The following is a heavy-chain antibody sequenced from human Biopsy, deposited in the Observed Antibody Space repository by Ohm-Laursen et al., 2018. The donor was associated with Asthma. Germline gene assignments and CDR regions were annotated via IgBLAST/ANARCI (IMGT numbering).Heavy chain of an antibody. Sequence: VMVSCNASGYTFNSAGITWVRQAPGQGLEWMGWISVYNGNTKVAQKLQDRVTMITDTSTSTAYMELRSLRSDDTAVYFCARAVDYSHYYGIGVWGQGTTVTVS. J-gene: IGHJ6*02. CDR1: GYTFNSAG. V-gene: IGHV1-18*01. CDR2: ISVYNGNT. CDR3: ARAVDYSHYYGIGV. D-gene: IGHD3-10*01.